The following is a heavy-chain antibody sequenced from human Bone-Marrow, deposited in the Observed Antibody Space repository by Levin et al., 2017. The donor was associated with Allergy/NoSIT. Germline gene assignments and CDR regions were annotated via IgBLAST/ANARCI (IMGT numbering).Heavy chain of an antibody. D-gene: IGHD3-10*01. CDR2: ISQRGGA. CDR3: AREGVRSGSNCRVGQSFDP. V-gene: IGHV4-34*01. Sequence: SETLSLTCAVNGGSFSGYYWTWIRQAPGKGREWVGEISQRGGANYNQSLTSRVTISVDTSKNQFSLTLRSVTAADTAVDYCAREGVRSGSNCRVGQSFDPWGQGTLVPVSS. J-gene: IGHJ5*02. CDR1: GGSFSGYY.